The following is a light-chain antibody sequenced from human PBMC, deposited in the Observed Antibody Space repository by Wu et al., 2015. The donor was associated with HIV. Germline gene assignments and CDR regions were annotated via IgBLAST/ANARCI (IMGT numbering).Light chain of an antibody. V-gene: IGKV3-11*01. Sequence: EIVLTQSPATLSFSPGETATLSCRASQSVSGALAWYQKRPGQSPRLLIYDASNRATGIPARFSGSGSATDFTLTISSLEPEDSAVYYCQQQNNWPLTFGQGTRLEIK. CDR1: QSVSGA. CDR3: QQQNNWPLT. CDR2: DAS. J-gene: IGKJ5*01.